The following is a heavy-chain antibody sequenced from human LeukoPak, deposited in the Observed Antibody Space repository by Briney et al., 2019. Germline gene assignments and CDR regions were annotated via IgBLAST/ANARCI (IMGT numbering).Heavy chain of an antibody. J-gene: IGHJ4*02. V-gene: IGHV4-59*01. Sequence: SETLSLTCTVSGGSISSYSWSWIRQPPGKLLEWIGYVYYSGTTNYNPSLRSRVTISVDTSKNQFSLKLNSVTAADTAVYYCAREEYGDYVGYWGQGTLVTVAS. CDR1: GGSISSYS. CDR2: VYYSGTT. D-gene: IGHD4-17*01. CDR3: AREEYGDYVGY.